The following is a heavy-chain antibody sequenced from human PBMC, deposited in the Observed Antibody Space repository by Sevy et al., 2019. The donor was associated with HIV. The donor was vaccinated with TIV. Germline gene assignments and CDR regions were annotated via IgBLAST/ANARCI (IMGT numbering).Heavy chain of an antibody. Sequence: GGSLRLSCAPSGFTFSTYAMHWVRQAPGKGLEWVAVISYDGDTKYYADSVKGRFTISRDNPKNTLYVQMNSLRPEDTAVYYCARDDGYTVNWYPGYWGQGTLVTVSS. CDR1: GFTFSTYA. CDR3: ARDDGYTVNWYPGY. V-gene: IGHV3-30*04. CDR2: ISYDGDTK. J-gene: IGHJ4*02. D-gene: IGHD3-16*01.